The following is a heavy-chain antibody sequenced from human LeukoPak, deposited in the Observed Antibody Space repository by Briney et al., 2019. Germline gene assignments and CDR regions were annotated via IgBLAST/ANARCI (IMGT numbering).Heavy chain of an antibody. Sequence: PGGSLRLSCAASGFTFSSYAMHWVRQAPGKGLEWVAVISYDGSNKYYADSVKGRFTISRDNSKNTLYLQMNSLRAEDTAVYYCARALGYCSGGSCNEGYWGQGTLVTVSS. CDR1: GFTFSSYA. CDR2: ISYDGSNK. CDR3: ARALGYCSGGSCNEGY. V-gene: IGHV3-30*04. J-gene: IGHJ4*02. D-gene: IGHD2-15*01.